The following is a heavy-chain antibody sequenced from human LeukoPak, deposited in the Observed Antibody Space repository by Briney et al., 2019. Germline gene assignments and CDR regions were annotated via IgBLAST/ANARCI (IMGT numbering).Heavy chain of an antibody. J-gene: IGHJ4*02. V-gene: IGHV3-53*05. CDR2: IYNGGST. Sequence: GGSLRLSCVASGFTVNNNYLSWVRQAPGKGLEWVSVIYNGGSTYYADSVRGRFTISRDNSKNTLFLQMNSLRSEDTAVYYCARGRYDDSSGYYLFDYWGQGTLVTVSS. CDR3: ARGRYDDSSGYYLFDY. D-gene: IGHD3-22*01. CDR1: GFTVNNNY.